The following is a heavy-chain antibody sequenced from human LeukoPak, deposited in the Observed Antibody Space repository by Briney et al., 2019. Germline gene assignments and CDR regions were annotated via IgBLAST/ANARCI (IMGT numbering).Heavy chain of an antibody. D-gene: IGHD6-13*01. Sequence: SETLSLTCTVSGGSISSSNWWSWIRQPPGKGLEWIGYIYYSGSTNYNPSLKSRVTISVDTSKNQFSLKLSSVTAADTAVYYCAREVAAAGLDYWGQGTLVTVSS. J-gene: IGHJ4*02. CDR3: AREVAAAGLDY. CDR2: IYYSGST. V-gene: IGHV4-61*01. CDR1: GGSISSSNW.